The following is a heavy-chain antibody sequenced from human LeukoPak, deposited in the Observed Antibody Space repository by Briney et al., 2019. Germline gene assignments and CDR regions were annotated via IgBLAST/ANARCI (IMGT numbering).Heavy chain of an antibody. CDR1: GYAFTTNW. J-gene: IGHJ4*02. CDR3: ARPGYSGSLEY. Sequence: RGESLKISCKGSGYAFTTNWIGWVRQMPGKGLEWMGIIYPADSDARYSPSFQGQVTISADKSISTAYLQWNSLKASDTAMYYCARPGYSGSLEYWGQGTLDTVSS. V-gene: IGHV5-51*01. D-gene: IGHD1-26*01. CDR2: IYPADSDA.